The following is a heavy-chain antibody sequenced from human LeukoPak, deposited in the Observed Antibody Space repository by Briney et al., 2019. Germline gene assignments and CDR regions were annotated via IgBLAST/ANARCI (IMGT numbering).Heavy chain of an antibody. V-gene: IGHV1-2*04. CDR3: ARGVIAALVNWFDP. CDR1: GYTFTGYY. CDR2: INPNSGGT. D-gene: IGHD2-15*01. J-gene: IGHJ5*02. Sequence: ASVKVSCKASGYTFTGYYMRWVRQAPGQGLEWMGWINPNSGGTNYAQKFQGWVTMTRDSSISTAYMELSRLRSDDTAVYYCARGVIAALVNWFDPWGQGTLVTVSS.